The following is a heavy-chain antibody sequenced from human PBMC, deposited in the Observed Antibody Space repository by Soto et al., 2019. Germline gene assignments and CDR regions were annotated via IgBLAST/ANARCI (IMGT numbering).Heavy chain of an antibody. Sequence: QVHLVQSGAEVKKPGASVKVSCKGSGYDFTTYGITWVRQAPGQGLEWMAWISAHNGNTDYAQKLQGRVTVTRDTSTSTAYMELRSLRSDDTAMYYWARGRDGDYWGQGALVTVSS. J-gene: IGHJ4*02. V-gene: IGHV1-18*01. CDR3: ARGRDGDY. D-gene: IGHD6-6*01. CDR2: ISAHNGNT. CDR1: GYDFTTYG.